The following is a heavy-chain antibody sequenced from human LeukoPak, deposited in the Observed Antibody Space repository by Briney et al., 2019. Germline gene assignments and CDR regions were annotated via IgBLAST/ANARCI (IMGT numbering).Heavy chain of an antibody. J-gene: IGHJ5*02. D-gene: IGHD3-16*01. CDR2: ISYHGRDK. CDR1: GFTFSGFA. CDR3: TKERGGGGRRIDLMVGGYGP. V-gene: IGHV3-30*04. Sequence: GGSLRLSCAGSGFTFSGFAMHWVRQAPGKGLEWVAAISYHGRDKYYADAVSGRFTISRDNSKNTLHLEMNSLRTDDTAVYYCTKERGGGGRRIDLMVGGYGPWGQGTQVTVSS.